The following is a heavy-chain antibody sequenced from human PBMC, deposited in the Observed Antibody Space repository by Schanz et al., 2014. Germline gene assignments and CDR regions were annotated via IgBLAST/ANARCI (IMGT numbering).Heavy chain of an antibody. J-gene: IGHJ4*02. Sequence: VQLVESGGGVVQPGRSLRLSCAAYGFTLSSYAMHWVRQAPGKGLEWVSAFSGSGGSTYYADSVKGRFTISRDNSKNTLYLQMNSLRAEDTAVYYCAKDPSHGDYDYYFDYWGQGTLVTVSS. D-gene: IGHD3-22*01. CDR1: GFTLSSYA. V-gene: IGHV3-23*04. CDR3: AKDPSHGDYDYYFDY. CDR2: FSGSGGST.